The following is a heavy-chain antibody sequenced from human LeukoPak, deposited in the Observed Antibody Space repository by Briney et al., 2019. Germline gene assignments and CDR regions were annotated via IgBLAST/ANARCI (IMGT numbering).Heavy chain of an antibody. J-gene: IGHJ1*01. Sequence: SETLSLTCAVYGGSFSGYYWSWIRQPPGKGLEWIGEINHSGSTNYNPSLKSRVTISVDTSKNQFSLKLSSVTAADTAVYYCAGDHDYGDCVFRHWGQGTLVTVSS. D-gene: IGHD4-17*01. CDR2: INHSGST. CDR3: AGDHDYGDCVFRH. V-gene: IGHV4-34*01. CDR1: GGSFSGYY.